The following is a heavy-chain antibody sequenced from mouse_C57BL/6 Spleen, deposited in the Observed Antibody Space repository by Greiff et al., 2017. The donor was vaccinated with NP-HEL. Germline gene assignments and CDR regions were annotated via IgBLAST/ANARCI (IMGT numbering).Heavy chain of an antibody. CDR1: GYTFTDYY. Sequence: EVRVVESGPVLVKPGASVKMSCKASGYTFTDYYMNWVQQSHGKSLEWIGVINPYNGGTSYNQKLKGKATLTVEKSSSTAYMELNSLASEDSAVYYCASGGYDWCAYWGQGTLVTVSA. J-gene: IGHJ3*01. D-gene: IGHD2-2*01. CDR3: ASGGYDWCAY. V-gene: IGHV1-19*01. CDR2: INPYNGGT.